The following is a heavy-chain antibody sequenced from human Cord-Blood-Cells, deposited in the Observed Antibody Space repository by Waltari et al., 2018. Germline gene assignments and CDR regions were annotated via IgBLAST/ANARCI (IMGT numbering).Heavy chain of an antibody. Sequence: QVQLLQPGAVVKKPGSSVKVCCKTSGGTCSSYALSWVRQDPGQGLEWMGGIIPIFGTANYAQKFQGRVTITADESTSTAYMELSSLRSEDTAVYYCARGDYSNYYYGMDVWGQGTTVTVSS. J-gene: IGHJ6*02. V-gene: IGHV1-69*01. CDR1: GGTCSSYA. D-gene: IGHD4-4*01. CDR2: IIPIFGTA. CDR3: ARGDYSNYYYGMDV.